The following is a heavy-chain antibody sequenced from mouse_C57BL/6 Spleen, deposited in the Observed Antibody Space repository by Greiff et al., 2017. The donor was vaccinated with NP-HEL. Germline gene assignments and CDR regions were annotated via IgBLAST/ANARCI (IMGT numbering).Heavy chain of an antibody. V-gene: IGHV1-55*01. Sequence: QVQLKQPGAELVKPGASVKMSCKASGYTFTSYWITWVKQRPGQGLEWIGDIYPGSGSTNYNEKFKSKATLTVDTSSSTAYMQLSSLTSEDSAVYYCARSRGTVVATNYFDYWGQGTTLTVSS. J-gene: IGHJ2*01. CDR1: GYTFTSYW. CDR2: IYPGSGST. D-gene: IGHD1-1*01. CDR3: ARSRGTVVATNYFDY.